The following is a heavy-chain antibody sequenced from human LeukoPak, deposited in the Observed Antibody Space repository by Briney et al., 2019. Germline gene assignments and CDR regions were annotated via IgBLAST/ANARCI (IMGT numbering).Heavy chain of an antibody. CDR1: GGSFSGYY. CDR2: INHSGST. Sequence: SETLSLTCAVSGGSFSGYYWSWIRHPPGKGLEWLGEINHSGSTNYNPSLKSRVTISVDTSKNQFSLKLSSVTAADTAVYYCARTDGYNYWWYFDLWGRGTLVTVSS. J-gene: IGHJ2*01. CDR3: ARTDGYNYWWYFDL. V-gene: IGHV4-34*01. D-gene: IGHD5-24*01.